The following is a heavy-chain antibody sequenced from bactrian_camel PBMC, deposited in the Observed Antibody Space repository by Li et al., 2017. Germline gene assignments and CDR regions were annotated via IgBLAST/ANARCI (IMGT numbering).Heavy chain of an antibody. D-gene: IGHD5*01. J-gene: IGHJ4*01. CDR3: AAYCERRVASVCVEYNH. CDR2: IHTGDSMT. V-gene: IGHV3S1*01. Sequence: HVQLVESGGGSVQAGGSLRLSCTASRHTSSPELNTRSMAWFRQAPGKEREGVATIHTGDSMTYYSDSVKGRFTIARDNEKNTLYLQMNNLKPDDTGMYYCAAYCERRVASVCVEYNHWGQGTQVTVS. CDR1: RHTSSPELNTRS.